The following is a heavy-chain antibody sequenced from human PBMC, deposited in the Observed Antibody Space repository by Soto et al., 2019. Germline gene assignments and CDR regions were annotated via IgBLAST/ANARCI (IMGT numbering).Heavy chain of an antibody. CDR1: GFTFSSYG. Sequence: GGSLRLSCAASGFTFSSYGMHWVRQAPGKGLEWVAVIWYDGSNKYYADSVKGRFTISRDNSKNTLYLQMNSLRAEDTAVYYCARDRPRDYYYYYGMDVWGQGTTVTVSS. J-gene: IGHJ6*02. CDR3: ARDRPRDYYYYYGMDV. V-gene: IGHV3-33*01. CDR2: IWYDGSNK.